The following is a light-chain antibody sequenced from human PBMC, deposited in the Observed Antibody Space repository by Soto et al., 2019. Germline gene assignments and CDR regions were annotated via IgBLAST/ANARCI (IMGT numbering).Light chain of an antibody. V-gene: IGKV1-39*01. J-gene: IGKJ5*01. CDR1: QSISSY. CDR3: QQSYSTPIT. CDR2: AAS. Sequence: DIQMTHSTSSVSAYVVDRVTITCRASQSISSYLNWYQQKPGKAPKLLIYAASSLQSGVPSRFIGSGSGTNFTLTVSSLQPEDFATYYCQQSYSTPITFGQGTRLEIK.